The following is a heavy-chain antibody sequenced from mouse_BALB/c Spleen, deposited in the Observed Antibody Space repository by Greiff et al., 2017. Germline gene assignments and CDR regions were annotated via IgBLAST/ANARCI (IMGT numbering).Heavy chain of an antibody. CDR3: ARGDYYGSRGHYFDY. Sequence: VQLQQSGAELVKPGASVKLSCKTSGYTFTSYWIQWVKQRPGQGLGWIGEIFPGTGTTYYNEKFKGKATLTIYTSSSTAYMQLSSLTSEDSAVYFCARGDYYGSRGHYFDYWGQGTTLTVSS. CDR1: GYTFTSYW. V-gene: IGHV1S132*01. CDR2: IFPGTGTT. D-gene: IGHD1-1*01. J-gene: IGHJ2*01.